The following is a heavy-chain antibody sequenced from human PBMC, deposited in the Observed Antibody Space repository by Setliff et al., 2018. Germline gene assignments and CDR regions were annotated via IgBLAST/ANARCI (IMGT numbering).Heavy chain of an antibody. CDR3: ARDTYIGDFWSGYYIQGRFDP. Sequence: SVKVSCKASGGTFSSYAISWVRQAPGQGLEWMGGIIPIFGTANYAQKFQGRVTITADESASTAYMELSSLRSEDTAVYYCARDTYIGDFWSGYYIQGRFDPWGQGTLVTVSS. D-gene: IGHD3-3*01. CDR1: GGTFSSYA. V-gene: IGHV1-69*13. J-gene: IGHJ5*02. CDR2: IIPIFGTA.